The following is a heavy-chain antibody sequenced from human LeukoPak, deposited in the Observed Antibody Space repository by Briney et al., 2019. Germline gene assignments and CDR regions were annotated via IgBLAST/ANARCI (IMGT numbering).Heavy chain of an antibody. J-gene: IGHJ4*02. V-gene: IGHV3-33*01. D-gene: IGHD1-14*01. CDR2: IWYDGSIK. CDR3: ARAVGPDDY. CDR1: GFTFSTYG. Sequence: GGSLRLSCAASGFTFSTYGMHWVRQAPGKGLEWVAVIWYDGSIKYYADSVKDRFTISRDNSKNTLYLQMNSLRAEDTGVYYCARAVGPDDYWGQGNRVTVSS.